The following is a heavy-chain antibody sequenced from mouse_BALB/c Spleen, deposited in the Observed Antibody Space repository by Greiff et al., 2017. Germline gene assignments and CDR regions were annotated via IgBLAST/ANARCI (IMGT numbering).Heavy chain of an antibody. CDR1: GYSITSDYA. J-gene: IGHJ4*01. Sequence: EVQLVESGPGLVKPSQSLSLTCTVTGYSITSDYAWNWIRQFPGNKLEWMGYISYSGSTSYNPSLKSRISITRDTSKNQFFLQLNSVTTEDTATYYCARIYYGNYIYAMDYWGQGTSVTVSS. V-gene: IGHV3-2*02. CDR3: ARIYYGNYIYAMDY. D-gene: IGHD2-1*01. CDR2: ISYSGST.